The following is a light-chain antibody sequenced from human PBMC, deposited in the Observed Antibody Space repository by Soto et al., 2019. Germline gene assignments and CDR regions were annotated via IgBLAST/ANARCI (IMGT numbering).Light chain of an antibody. CDR2: MGS. J-gene: IGKJ2*01. CDR1: QSLLQSNGYSY. V-gene: IGKV2-28*01. Sequence: DIVMTQSPLSLPVTPGGPASISCRSSQSLLQSNGYSYVDWYLQKPGQSPQLLIFMGSNRAAGVPDRFSGSGSGTDFTLKISRVEAEDVGAYSCMQALETPYTFGQGTKLEIK. CDR3: MQALETPYT.